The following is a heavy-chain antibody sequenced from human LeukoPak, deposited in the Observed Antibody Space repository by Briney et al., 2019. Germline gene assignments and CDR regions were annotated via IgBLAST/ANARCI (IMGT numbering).Heavy chain of an antibody. D-gene: IGHD5-18*01. J-gene: IGHJ6*02. CDR2: ISGSGGST. CDR1: GFTFSSYA. Sequence: GGSLRLSCAASGFTFSSYAMSWVRQAPGKGLEWVSAISGSGGSTYYADSVKGRFTISRDNSKNTLYLQMNSLRAEDTAVYYYAKAQDTAMVRYYYGMDVWGQGTTVTVSS. V-gene: IGHV3-23*01. CDR3: AKAQDTAMVRYYYGMDV.